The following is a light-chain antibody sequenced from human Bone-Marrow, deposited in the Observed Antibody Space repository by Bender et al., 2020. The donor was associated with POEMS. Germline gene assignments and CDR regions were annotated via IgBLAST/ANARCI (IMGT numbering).Light chain of an antibody. CDR2: EDN. CDR1: NIGSKS. J-gene: IGLJ3*02. Sequence: SYVLTQPPSVSVAPGQTAKITCGGNNIGSKSVHWYQQKAGQAPVLVVYEDNKRPSGIPERFSGSSSGTMATLTISRVEGGDEADYYCQVWDSSSEHWVFGGGTRLTVL. V-gene: IGLV3-21*02. CDR3: QVWDSSSEHWV.